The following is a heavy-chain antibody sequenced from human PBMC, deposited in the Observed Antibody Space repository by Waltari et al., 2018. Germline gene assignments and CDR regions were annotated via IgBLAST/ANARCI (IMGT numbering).Heavy chain of an antibody. CDR1: GGSISSGGYY. V-gene: IGHV4-31*03. D-gene: IGHD6-6*01. Sequence: QVQLQESGPGLVRPSQTLSLTCTVSGGSISSGGYYWSWIRQHPGKGLEWIGYIYYSGSTYYNPSLKSRVTISVDTSKNQFSLKLSSVTAADTAVYYCARGREYSSSSYYYYMDVWGKGTTVTVSS. J-gene: IGHJ6*03. CDR2: IYYSGST. CDR3: ARGREYSSSSYYYYMDV.